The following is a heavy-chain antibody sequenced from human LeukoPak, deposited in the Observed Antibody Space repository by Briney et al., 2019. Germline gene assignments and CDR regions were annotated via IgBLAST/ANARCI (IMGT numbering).Heavy chain of an antibody. V-gene: IGHV1-2*02. J-gene: IGHJ4*02. CDR3: VRDLGISGWYAPPLGYFDS. Sequence: ASVKVSCKASGYTFTGYYMHWVRQPPGQGLEWMGWINPKSGGTNYAQQFQDRVTMTRDTSISSTYMELSRLKSDDTAVYYCVRDLGISGWYAPPLGYFDSWGQGTLVTVSS. CDR1: GYTFTGYY. D-gene: IGHD6-19*01. CDR2: INPKSGGT.